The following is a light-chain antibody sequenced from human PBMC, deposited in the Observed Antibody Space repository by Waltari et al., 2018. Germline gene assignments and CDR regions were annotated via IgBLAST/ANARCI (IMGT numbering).Light chain of an antibody. J-gene: IGKJ4*01. CDR1: QGIRSW. CDR3: QEANSFPLT. V-gene: IGKV1-12*01. Sequence: DIQMTQSPPSVSASVGDRVTITCRASQGIRSWLAWYQQKPGKAPKLLSYAASSLQGGVPSRFSGSGSGTEFTLTISSLQPEDVATYYCQEANSFPLTFGGGTKVEI. CDR2: AAS.